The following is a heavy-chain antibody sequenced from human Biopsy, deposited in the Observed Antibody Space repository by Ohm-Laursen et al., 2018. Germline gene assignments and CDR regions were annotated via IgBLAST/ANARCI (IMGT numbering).Heavy chain of an antibody. CDR1: GFTFSNYA. J-gene: IGHJ3*01. D-gene: IGHD2/OR15-2a*01. V-gene: IGHV3-7*01. CDR3: TRDTTYYAGTTYYDALDV. CDR2: IKRDGSQS. Sequence: SLRLSCAASGFTFSNYAIHWVRQAPGRGLEWVANIKRDGSQSNHADSVKGRFTISRDNAKNSLYLQMNSLRAEDTAVYYCTRDTTYYAGTTYYDALDVWGQGTTVTVSS.